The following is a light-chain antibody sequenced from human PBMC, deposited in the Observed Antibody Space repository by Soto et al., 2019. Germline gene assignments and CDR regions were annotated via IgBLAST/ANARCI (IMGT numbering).Light chain of an antibody. CDR1: QSVSSSY. CDR3: QQYLTSPKT. CDR2: AAS. V-gene: IGKV3-20*01. Sequence: EIALTQTPGTLPSSVGERATLSSRASQSVSSSYLALYQQKPVQAPRLLIYAASRRAPGIPERFSGSGSGTGFTLTISSLEPEDFAVYYCQQYLTSPKTFGKGTKV. J-gene: IGKJ1*01.